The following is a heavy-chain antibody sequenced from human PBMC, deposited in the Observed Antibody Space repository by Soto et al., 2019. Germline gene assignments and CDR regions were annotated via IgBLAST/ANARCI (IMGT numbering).Heavy chain of an antibody. J-gene: IGHJ4*02. CDR2: ISSTTNYI. CDR1: GFIFTRYS. V-gene: IGHV3-21*06. Sequence: GGSLILSCAASGFIFTRYSMNWVRQAPGKGLEWVSSISSTTNYIYYGDSMKGRFTISRDNAKNSLYLEMNSLRAEDTAVYYCARESEDLTSNFDYWGQGTLVTVSS. CDR3: ARESEDLTSNFDY.